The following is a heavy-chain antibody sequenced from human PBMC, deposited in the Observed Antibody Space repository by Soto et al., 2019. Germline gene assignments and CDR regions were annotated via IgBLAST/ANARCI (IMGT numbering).Heavy chain of an antibody. Sequence: NPSETLSLTCTVSGGSVGSGEYYYSWIRQPPGKGLEWIGYIYDSGITNYTPSLKGQVTLSLDRSNNQVSLKLRSVTAADTAVYFCARDVAHGYTENVWGQGTMVTVSS. D-gene: IGHD5-18*01. CDR3: ARDVAHGYTENV. V-gene: IGHV4-30-4*01. CDR1: GGSVGSGEYY. CDR2: IYDSGIT. J-gene: IGHJ3*01.